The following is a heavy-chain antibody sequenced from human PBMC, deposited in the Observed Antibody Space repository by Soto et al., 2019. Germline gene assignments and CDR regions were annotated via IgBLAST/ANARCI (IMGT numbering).Heavy chain of an antibody. V-gene: IGHV1-46*01. J-gene: IGHJ6*02. Sequence: QVQLVQSGAEVKKPGASVKVSCKASGYTFTSYYMHWVRQAPGQGLEWMGIINPSGGSTSYAQKFQGRVTMTRDTYTSTVYMELSSLRSEDTAVYYCARDPNYDSSGYYGMDVWGQGTTVTVSS. D-gene: IGHD3-22*01. CDR2: INPSGGST. CDR3: ARDPNYDSSGYYGMDV. CDR1: GYTFTSYY.